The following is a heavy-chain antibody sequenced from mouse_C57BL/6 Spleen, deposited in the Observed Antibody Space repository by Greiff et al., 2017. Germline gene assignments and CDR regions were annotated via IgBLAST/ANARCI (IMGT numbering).Heavy chain of an antibody. J-gene: IGHJ1*03. D-gene: IGHD1-2*01. CDR2: IDPETGGT. CDR1: GYTFTDYE. CDR3: TTAGLGYFDV. V-gene: IGHV1-15*01. Sequence: QVQLQQSGAELVRPGASVTLSCKASGYTFTDYEMHWVKQTPVHGLEWIGAIDPETGGTAYNQKFKGKAILTADKSSSTAYMELRSLTSEDSAVYYCTTAGLGYFDVWGTGTTVTVSS.